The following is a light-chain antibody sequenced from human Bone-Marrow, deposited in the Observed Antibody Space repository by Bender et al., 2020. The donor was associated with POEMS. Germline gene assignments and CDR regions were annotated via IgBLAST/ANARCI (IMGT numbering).Light chain of an antibody. Sequence: SYELTQPSSVSVSPGQTARITCSSDILTKKYVRWFQQKAGQSPVLIIYKDSERPSGISERFSGSSSGTTVTLTISGAQVEDEADYYCYCTTDDKLLFGGGTKLTVL. CDR1: ILTKKY. CDR3: YCTTDDKLL. CDR2: KDS. J-gene: IGLJ2*01. V-gene: IGLV3-27*01.